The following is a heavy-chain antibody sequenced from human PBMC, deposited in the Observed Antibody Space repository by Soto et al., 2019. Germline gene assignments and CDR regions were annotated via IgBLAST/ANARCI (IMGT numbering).Heavy chain of an antibody. D-gene: IGHD2-2*01. CDR3: ARTSGIRDYYGMDV. J-gene: IGHJ6*02. V-gene: IGHV4-59*01. CDR2: IYYSGST. Sequence: SETLSLTCTVSGGSISSYYWSWIRQPPGKGLEWIGYIYYSGSTNYNPSLKSRVTISVDTSKNQFSLKLSSVTAADTAVYYCARTSGIRDYYGMDVWGQGXTVTVYS. CDR1: GGSISSYY.